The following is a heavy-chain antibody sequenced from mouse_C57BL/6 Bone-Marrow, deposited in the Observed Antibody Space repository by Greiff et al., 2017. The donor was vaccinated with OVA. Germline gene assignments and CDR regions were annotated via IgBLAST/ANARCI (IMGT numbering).Heavy chain of an antibody. CDR1: GYTFTDYE. Sequence: VKLQQSGAELVRPGASVTLSCKASGYTFTDYEMHWVKQTPVHGLEWIGALDPETGGTAYNQKFKGKAILTADKSSSTAYMELRSLTSEDSAVYYCTRGYSNYYAMDYWGQGTSVTVSS. V-gene: IGHV1-15*01. CDR3: TRGYSNYYAMDY. CDR2: LDPETGGT. D-gene: IGHD2-5*01. J-gene: IGHJ4*01.